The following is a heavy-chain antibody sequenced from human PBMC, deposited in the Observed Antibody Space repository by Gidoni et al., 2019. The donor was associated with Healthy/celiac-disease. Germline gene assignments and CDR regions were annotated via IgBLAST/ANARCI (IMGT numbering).Heavy chain of an antibody. J-gene: IGHJ4*02. CDR1: GYTFTSYY. V-gene: IGHV1-46*01. D-gene: IGHD5-12*01. CDR3: ARGSLVATISEFLGPLYYFDY. CDR2: INPSGGST. Sequence: AEVKKPGASVKVSCKASGYTFTSYYMHWVRQAPGQGLEWMGIINPSGGSTSYAQKFQGRVTMTRDTSTSTVYMELSSLRSEDTAVYYCARGSLVATISEFLGPLYYFDYWGQGTLVTVSS.